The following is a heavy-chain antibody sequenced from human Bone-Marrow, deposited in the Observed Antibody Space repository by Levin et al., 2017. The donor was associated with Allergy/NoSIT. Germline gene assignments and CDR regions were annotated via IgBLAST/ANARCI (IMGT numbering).Heavy chain of an antibody. J-gene: IGHJ4*02. D-gene: IGHD2-15*01. CDR3: AKKGDGGSDLWYFDH. Sequence: HPGGSLRLSCEASGFTFSNYDMTWVRQAPGKGPEWVSTINASGGSKYYGDSVKGRFTISRDNSKNTEYVQMNSLRVEDTAIYYCAKKGDGGSDLWYFDHWGQGTLVTVSS. V-gene: IGHV3-23*01. CDR2: INASGGSK. CDR1: GFTFSNYD.